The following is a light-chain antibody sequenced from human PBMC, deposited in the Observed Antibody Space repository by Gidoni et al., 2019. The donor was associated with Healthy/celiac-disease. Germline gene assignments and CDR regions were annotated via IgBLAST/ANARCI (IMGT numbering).Light chain of an antibody. CDR1: SANIGSNT. Sequence: QSVLTQSPSASGTHGQRVTIACSGSSANIGSNTVNWYQQLPGTAPKLLIYNNNQRPSGVPDRFSCSKAGTSASLAISGLQSEDEADYYGAAWDDSLNGHVVFGGGTQLTVL. CDR2: NNN. V-gene: IGLV1-44*01. J-gene: IGLJ7*01. CDR3: AAWDDSLNGHVV.